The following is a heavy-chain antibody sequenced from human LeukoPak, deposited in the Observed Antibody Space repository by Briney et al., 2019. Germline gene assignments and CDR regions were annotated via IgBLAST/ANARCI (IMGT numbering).Heavy chain of an antibody. CDR3: AKDLLHSSSSDLDY. V-gene: IGHV3-23*01. CDR2: ISGSGGST. CDR1: GSTFSSYA. J-gene: IGHJ4*02. D-gene: IGHD6-6*01. Sequence: GGSLRLSCAASGSTFSSYAMSWVRQAPGKGLEWVSAISGSGGSTYYADSVKGRFTISRDNSKNTLYLQMNSLRAEDTAVYYCAKDLLHSSSSDLDYWGQGTLVTVSS.